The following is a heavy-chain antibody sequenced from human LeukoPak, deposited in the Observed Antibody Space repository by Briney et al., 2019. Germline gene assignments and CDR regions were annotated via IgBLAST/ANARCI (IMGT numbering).Heavy chain of an antibody. CDR1: GYTFTGYF. CDR2: INPNSGGT. J-gene: IGHJ5*02. V-gene: IGHV1-2*02. Sequence: GASVKVSCKASGYTFTGYFTHWVRQAPGQGLEWMGWINPNSGGTNYAQKFQGRVTMTRDTSITTAYMELSSLRSDDTAVYYCAIPRWGEFDCSGGSCFGFDPWGQGTLVTVSS. CDR3: AIPRWGEFDCSGGSCFGFDP. D-gene: IGHD2-15*01.